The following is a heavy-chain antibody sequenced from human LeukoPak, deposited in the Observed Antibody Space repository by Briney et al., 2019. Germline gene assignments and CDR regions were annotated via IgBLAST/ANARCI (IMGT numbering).Heavy chain of an antibody. D-gene: IGHD3-9*01. CDR1: GFTFSSYS. Sequence: GGSLRLSCAASGFTFSSYSMNWVRQAPGKGLEWVSSISSSSSYIYYADSVKGRLIISREHAKNSLYLKMKSLRAEDTAVYYCARGVRGFDWSRYYYYYMDVWGKGPRVNISS. CDR3: ARGVRGFDWSRYYYYYMDV. J-gene: IGHJ6*03. CDR2: ISSSSSYI. V-gene: IGHV3-21*01.